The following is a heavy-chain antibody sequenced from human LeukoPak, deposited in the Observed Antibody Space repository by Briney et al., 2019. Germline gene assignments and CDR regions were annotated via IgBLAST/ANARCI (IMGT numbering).Heavy chain of an antibody. V-gene: IGHV4-31*03. J-gene: IGHJ5*02. D-gene: IGHD3-22*01. CDR3: ARGGSGYHNWFDP. Sequence: SETLSLTCTVSGGSISSGGYSWSWIRQHPGKGLEWIGYIYYSGSTYYNPSLKSRVTISVDTSKNQFSLKLSSVTAADTAVYYCARGGSGYHNWFDPWGQGTLVTVSS. CDR1: GGSISSGGYS. CDR2: IYYSGST.